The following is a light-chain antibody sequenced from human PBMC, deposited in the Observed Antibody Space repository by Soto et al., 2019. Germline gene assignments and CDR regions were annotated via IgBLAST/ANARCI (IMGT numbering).Light chain of an antibody. V-gene: IGKV3-20*01. CDR2: GAS. CDR1: QSVSSSY. J-gene: IGKJ1*01. CDR3: QQYCSSLPWT. Sequence: EIVLTQSPGTLSLSPGERATLSCRASQSVSSSYLAWYQQKPGQAPRLLIYGASSRATGIPDRFSGSGSGTDFTLTISRLEPEDFAVYDCQQYCSSLPWTFGQGTKVEIK.